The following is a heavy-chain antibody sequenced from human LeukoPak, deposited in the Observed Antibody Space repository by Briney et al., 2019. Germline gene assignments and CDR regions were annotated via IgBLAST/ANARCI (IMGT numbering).Heavy chain of an antibody. Sequence: SETLSLTCAVSDVSFTNYYWTWIRQSPGKGLGRLWEISHTGNTHYNPSLKSLVTVSVDISADMSTTRVTLNLKSVTAADMAIYYSARGPGHSFKYWGQGTRVTVSS. J-gene: IGHJ4*02. D-gene: IGHD1-1*01. CDR1: DVSFTNYY. CDR3: ARGPGHSFKY. V-gene: IGHV4-34*01. CDR2: ISHTGNT.